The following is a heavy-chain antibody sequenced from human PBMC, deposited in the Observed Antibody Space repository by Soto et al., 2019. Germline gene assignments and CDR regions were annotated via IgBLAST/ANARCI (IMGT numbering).Heavy chain of an antibody. Sequence: QVQLVESGGGVVQPGRSLRLSCAASGFTFSSYGMHWVRQAPGKGLEWVAVISYDGSNKYYADSVKGRFTISRDNSKNTLYLQMNSLRAEDTAVYYCAKDRDFVWLFESMDVWGQGTTVTVSS. CDR2: ISYDGSNK. D-gene: IGHD3-9*01. V-gene: IGHV3-30*18. CDR1: GFTFSSYG. J-gene: IGHJ6*02. CDR3: AKDRDFVWLFESMDV.